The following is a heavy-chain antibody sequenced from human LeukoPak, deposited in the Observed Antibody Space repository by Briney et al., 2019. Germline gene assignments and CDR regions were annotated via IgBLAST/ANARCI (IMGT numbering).Heavy chain of an antibody. CDR1: GGTFSSYA. CDR2: IIPIFGTA. Sequence: SVKVSCKASGGTFSSYAISWVRQAPGQGLEWMGGIIPIFGTANYAQKFQGRVTITADESTSTAYMELSSLRSEDTAVYYCAGPQGGLYSGYDWSYYMDVWGKGTTVTVSS. J-gene: IGHJ6*03. V-gene: IGHV1-69*13. D-gene: IGHD5-12*01. CDR3: AGPQGGLYSGYDWSYYMDV.